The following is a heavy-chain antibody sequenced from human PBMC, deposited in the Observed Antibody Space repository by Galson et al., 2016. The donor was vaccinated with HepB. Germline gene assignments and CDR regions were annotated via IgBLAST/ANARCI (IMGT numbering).Heavy chain of an antibody. D-gene: IGHD5-24*01. CDR3: ARDVQFRFDF. CDR2: ISANSGNT. Sequence: SVKVSCKASGYRFDTYGISWVRQAPGQGLEWLGWISANSGNTNYAQKFQDRVTMTRDTSASTVYMDLRSLRSDDTAVYYCARDVQFRFDFWGQGTLVTVSS. J-gene: IGHJ4*02. CDR1: GYRFDTYG. V-gene: IGHV1-18*04.